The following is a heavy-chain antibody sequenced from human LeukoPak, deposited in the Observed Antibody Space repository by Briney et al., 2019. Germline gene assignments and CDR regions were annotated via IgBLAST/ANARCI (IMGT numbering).Heavy chain of an antibody. CDR1: GGSFSGYY. CDR3: ARASIVGGWYGSGVYYGMDV. CDR2: INHSGST. J-gene: IGHJ6*02. V-gene: IGHV4-34*01. Sequence: SETLSLTCAVYGGSFSGYYWSWIRQPPGKGLEWIGEINHSGSTNYNPSLKSRVTISVDTSKNQFSLKLSSVTAADTAVYYCARASIVGGWYGSGVYYGMDVWGQGTTVTVSS. D-gene: IGHD6-19*01.